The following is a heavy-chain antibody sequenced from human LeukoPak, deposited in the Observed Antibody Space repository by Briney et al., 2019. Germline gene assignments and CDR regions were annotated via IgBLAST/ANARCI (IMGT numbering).Heavy chain of an antibody. Sequence: PSETLSLTCAVSGGSISSNWWSWVRQPPGKGLEWIGEIYHSGSTNYNPSLKSRVTISVDKSKNQFSLKLSSVTAADTAVYYCARDRPRMGLDYWGQGTLVTVSS. CDR2: IYHSGST. V-gene: IGHV4-4*02. CDR1: GGSISSNW. CDR3: ARDRPRMGLDY. J-gene: IGHJ4*02. D-gene: IGHD2-8*01.